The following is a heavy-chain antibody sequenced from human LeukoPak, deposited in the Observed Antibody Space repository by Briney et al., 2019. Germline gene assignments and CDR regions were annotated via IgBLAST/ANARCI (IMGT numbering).Heavy chain of an antibody. CDR1: GFTFSNYA. D-gene: IGHD3-3*01. J-gene: IGHJ5*02. CDR3: AKTISPGILARGFDP. V-gene: IGHV3-23*01. Sequence: PGGSLRLSCAASGFTFSNYAMSWVRQAPGKGLEWVSSISASGANTYYADSVKGRFTISRDNSRNTLSLQMNSLRAEDTAVYHCAKTISPGILARGFDPWGQGTLVTVSS. CDR2: ISASGANT.